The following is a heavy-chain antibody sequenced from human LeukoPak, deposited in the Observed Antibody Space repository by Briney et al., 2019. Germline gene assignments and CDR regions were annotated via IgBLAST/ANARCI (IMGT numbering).Heavy chain of an antibody. CDR2: INQDESQK. CDR1: GFTFSNIW. J-gene: IGHJ4*02. CDR3: ARDPHTALDY. V-gene: IGHV3-7*01. Sequence: GGSLRLSCAASGFTFSNIWMTWVRQAPGKGLEWVANINQDESQKYYVGSVEGRFTISRDNAKNSLYLDMNSLRAEDTAVYYCARDPHTALDYWGQGTLVTVSS. D-gene: IGHD5-18*01.